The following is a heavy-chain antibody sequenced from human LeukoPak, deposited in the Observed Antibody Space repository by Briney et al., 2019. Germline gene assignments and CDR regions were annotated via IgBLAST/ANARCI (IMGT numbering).Heavy chain of an antibody. D-gene: IGHD2-15*01. V-gene: IGHV3-20*04. J-gene: IGHJ6*03. Sequence: PGGSLRLSCAAAGFKFDDYGMSWVRQAPGKGLERVSGIHWNGGGTGYADSVKGRFTISRDNAKNSLYLQMNSLRAEDTAVYYCARVLRYCSGGNCYSGGLGYMDVWGKGTTVTISS. CDR2: IHWNGGGT. CDR3: ARVLRYCSGGNCYSGGLGYMDV. CDR1: GFKFDDYG.